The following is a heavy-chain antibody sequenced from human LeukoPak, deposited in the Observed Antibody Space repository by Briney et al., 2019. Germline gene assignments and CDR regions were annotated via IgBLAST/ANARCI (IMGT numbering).Heavy chain of an antibody. Sequence: PGGSLRLSCAASGFTFSSYAMSWVRQAPGKGLEWVSAISGSGGSTYYADSVKGRFTISRDNSKNTLYLQMNSLRAEDTAVYYCAICHWYSSGCRNDYWGQGTLVTVSS. J-gene: IGHJ4*02. V-gene: IGHV3-23*01. D-gene: IGHD6-19*01. CDR1: GFTFSSYA. CDR3: AICHWYSSGCRNDY. CDR2: ISGSGGST.